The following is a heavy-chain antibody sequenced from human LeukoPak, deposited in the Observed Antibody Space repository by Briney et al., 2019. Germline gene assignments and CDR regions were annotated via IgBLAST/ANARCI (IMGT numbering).Heavy chain of an antibody. D-gene: IGHD3-22*01. CDR3: ARAGDSNGYSPFDI. CDR2: IYSDGST. Sequence: PGGSLRLPCAASGFTVSSNYMSWVRQAPGKGLEWVSVIYSDGSTYYADSVKGRFTISRHNSKNTLYLQMSSLRTDDTAVYYCARAGDSNGYSPFDIWGQGTMVTVSS. CDR1: GFTVSSNY. J-gene: IGHJ3*02. V-gene: IGHV3-53*04.